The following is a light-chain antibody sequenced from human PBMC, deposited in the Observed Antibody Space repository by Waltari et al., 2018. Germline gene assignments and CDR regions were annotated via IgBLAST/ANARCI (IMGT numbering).Light chain of an antibody. CDR1: QGLLHSTGYNY. CDR2: LGS. CDR3: MQGLYTPRT. Sequence: DIVMTQSPLSLPVTPGEPASISCRSSQGLLHSTGYNYLDWYLQKPGQSPQLLIYLGSNRASGVPERFSGSGSGTDFTLEISTVEAEDVGVYYCMQGLYTPRTFGQGTKVEIK. J-gene: IGKJ1*01. V-gene: IGKV2-28*01.